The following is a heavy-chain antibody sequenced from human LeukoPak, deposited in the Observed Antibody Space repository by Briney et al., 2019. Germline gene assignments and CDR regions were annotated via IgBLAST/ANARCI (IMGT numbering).Heavy chain of an antibody. J-gene: IGHJ4*02. Sequence: QTGGSLRLSCAASGFTVSSNYMSWVRQAPGKGLECVSVIYSGGSTYYADSVKGRFTISRDNSKNTLYLQMNSLRAEDTAVYYCARDAGRYFDWLGYWGQGTLVTVSS. V-gene: IGHV3-66*01. CDR2: IYSGGST. CDR1: GFTVSSNY. CDR3: ARDAGRYFDWLGY. D-gene: IGHD3-9*01.